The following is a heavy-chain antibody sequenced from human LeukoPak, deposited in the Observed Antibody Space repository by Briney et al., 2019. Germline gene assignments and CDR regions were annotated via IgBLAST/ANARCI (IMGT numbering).Heavy chain of an antibody. D-gene: IGHD3-16*01. CDR3: AREKSMAGIGGADF. Sequence: GMSLRLSCAASGFIFNMYRMHWLRQAPGKGLEWVGLIYSDGRNKYYADSVKGRFTISRDNSKDTLYLQMSGLRAEDTAVYYCAREKSMAGIGGADFWGQGTLVTVSS. J-gene: IGHJ4*02. CDR1: GFIFNMYR. V-gene: IGHV3-33*01. CDR2: IYSDGRNK.